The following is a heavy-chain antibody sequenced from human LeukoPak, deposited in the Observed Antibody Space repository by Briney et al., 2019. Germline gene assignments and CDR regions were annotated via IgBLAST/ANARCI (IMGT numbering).Heavy chain of an antibody. D-gene: IGHD3-9*01. CDR1: GFTFSTYA. CDR2: IGDSGGST. J-gene: IGHJ4*02. V-gene: IGHV3-23*01. CDR3: AKGRGDILTTSGGDY. Sequence: QPGGTLRLSCAASGFTFSTYAMSWVRQAPGKGLEWVSGIGDSGGSTYYADSVKGRFTISRDNSKNTLYLQMKSLRADDTALYYCAKGRGDILTTSGGDYWGQGTLVTVSS.